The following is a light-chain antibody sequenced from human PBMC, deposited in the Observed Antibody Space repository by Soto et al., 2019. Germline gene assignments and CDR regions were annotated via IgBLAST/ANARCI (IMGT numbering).Light chain of an antibody. V-gene: IGLV2-14*03. J-gene: IGLJ1*01. Sequence: QSALTQPASVSGSPGQSITISCTGTSFDVGGYNYVSWYQQHPGKAPKTLIYDVTNRPSGISNRFSGSKSGNTASLTISDLQTEDEADYYCAAWDDSLRGYVFGTGTKLTVL. CDR1: SFDVGGYNY. CDR2: DVT. CDR3: AAWDDSLRGYV.